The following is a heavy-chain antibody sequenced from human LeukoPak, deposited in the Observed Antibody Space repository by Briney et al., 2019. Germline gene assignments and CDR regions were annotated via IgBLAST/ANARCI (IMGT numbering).Heavy chain of an antibody. D-gene: IGHD5-18*01. V-gene: IGHV3-23*01. CDR2: ISGSGGST. CDR1: GFTFSSYA. Sequence: GGSLRLSCAASGFTFSSYAMSWVRQAPGKGLEWVSAISGSGGSTYYADSVKGRFTISRDNSKNTLYLQMNSLRAEDTAVYYCARVPPPIQLWLKDAFDIWGQGTMVTVSS. J-gene: IGHJ3*02. CDR3: ARVPPPIQLWLKDAFDI.